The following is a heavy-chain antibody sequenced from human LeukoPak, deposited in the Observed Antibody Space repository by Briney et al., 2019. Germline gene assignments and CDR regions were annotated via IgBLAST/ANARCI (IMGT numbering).Heavy chain of an antibody. CDR1: GYTFTGSF. J-gene: IGHJ4*02. D-gene: IGHD3-10*01. CDR3: ARADPVSY. CDR2: INSNTGGT. V-gene: IGHV1-2*02. Sequence: GASVKVSCKASGYTFTGSFMHWVRQAPGQGLEWMGWINSNTGGTKFAQKFQGRVTMTRDTSISTVYMEPSRLTSDDTAMYYCARADPVSYWGQGTQVTVSS.